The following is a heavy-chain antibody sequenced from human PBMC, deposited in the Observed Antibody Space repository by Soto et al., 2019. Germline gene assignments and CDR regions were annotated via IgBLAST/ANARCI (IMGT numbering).Heavy chain of an antibody. CDR1: GFTFSSYA. D-gene: IGHD5-18*01. Sequence: GGSLRLSCAASGFTFSSYAMSWVRQAPGKGLEWVSAISGSGGSTYYADSVKGRFTISRDNSKNTLYLQMNSLRAEDTAVSYCAKELGIQLWGQDKDYFDYWGQGTLVTVSS. J-gene: IGHJ4*02. CDR2: ISGSGGST. V-gene: IGHV3-23*01. CDR3: AKELGIQLWGQDKDYFDY.